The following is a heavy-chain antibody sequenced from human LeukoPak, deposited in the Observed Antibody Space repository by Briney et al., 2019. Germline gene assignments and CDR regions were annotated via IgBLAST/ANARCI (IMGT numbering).Heavy chain of an antibody. J-gene: IGHJ6*03. Sequence: GGSLRLSCAASGFTFSSYAMSWVRQAPGKGLEWVSAISGSGGSTYYADSVKGRFTISGDNSKSTLYLQMNSLKAADTAVYYCAITRYGGNSEYYYYMYVSGTASTVSVSS. CDR2: ISGSGGST. CDR1: GFTFSSYA. D-gene: IGHD4-23*01. CDR3: AITRYGGNSEYYYYMYV. V-gene: IGHV3-23*01.